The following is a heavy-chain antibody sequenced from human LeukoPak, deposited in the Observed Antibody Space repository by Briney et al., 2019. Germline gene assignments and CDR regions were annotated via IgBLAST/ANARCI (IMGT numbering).Heavy chain of an antibody. CDR1: GFTFRNSW. V-gene: IGHV3-21*06. D-gene: IGHD3-10*01. Sequence: GGSPRLSCEASGFTFRNSWMNWVRQAPGKGLEWVSSISSSSSYIYYADSVKGRFTISIDNAKNSLYLQMNSLRAEDTAVYYCAIRGSPMVRNYWGQGTLVTVSS. J-gene: IGHJ4*02. CDR3: AIRGSPMVRNY. CDR2: ISSSSSYI.